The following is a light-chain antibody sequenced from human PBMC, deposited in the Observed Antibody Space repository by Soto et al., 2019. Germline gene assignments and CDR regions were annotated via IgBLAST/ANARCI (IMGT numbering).Light chain of an antibody. CDR1: QSVSRDY. V-gene: IGKV3-20*01. CDR2: GES. Sequence: IALTHSPDALSLSPWGRATRSFSASQSVSRDYLGWYKQTPGQAPRLLIFGESSRATGITDRFTGSGSGKDFTITISRMETDDSAVYYCKQYGSSQINFGKGKRLEIK. J-gene: IGKJ5*01. CDR3: KQYGSSQIN.